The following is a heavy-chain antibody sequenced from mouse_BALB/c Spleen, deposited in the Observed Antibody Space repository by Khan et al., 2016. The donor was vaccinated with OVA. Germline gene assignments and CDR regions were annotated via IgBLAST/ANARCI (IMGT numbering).Heavy chain of an antibody. CDR3: ARPYYCSACFAY. CDR2: MWAGGST. CDR1: GFSLTSYG. J-gene: IGHJ3*01. D-gene: IGHD1-1*01. Sequence: QIQLVQSGPGLVAPSQSLSIICTVSGFSLTSYGVHWVRQPPGKGLEWLGVMWAGGSTTYNSALMSRLSISIDNSKSQVFLKMNSLQTDDTAMYYCARPYYCSACFAYWGQGTLVTVSA. V-gene: IGHV2-9*02.